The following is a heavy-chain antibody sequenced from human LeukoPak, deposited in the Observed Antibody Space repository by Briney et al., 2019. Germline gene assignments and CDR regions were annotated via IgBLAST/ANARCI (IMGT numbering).Heavy chain of an antibody. D-gene: IGHD2-2*01. CDR1: GGTFSDYA. Sequence: GASVKVSCKASGGTFSDYALSWVRQAPGQGLEWMGGIVPIFGTTNYAQKFQGRVTITTDESTSTAYMELSSLRSEDTAVYYCARGYCSGTSCYYPYYFDSWGQGTLVTVSS. CDR2: IVPIFGTT. J-gene: IGHJ4*02. CDR3: ARGYCSGTSCYYPYYFDS. V-gene: IGHV1-69*05.